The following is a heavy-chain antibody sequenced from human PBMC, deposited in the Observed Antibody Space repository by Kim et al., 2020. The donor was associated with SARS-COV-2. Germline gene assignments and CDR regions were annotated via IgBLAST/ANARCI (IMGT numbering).Heavy chain of an antibody. CDR2: IYYSGST. V-gene: IGHV4-59*13. CDR3: ARGRQYYYDSSGYNYWDY. D-gene: IGHD3-22*01. J-gene: IGHJ4*02. CDR1: GGSISSYY. Sequence: SETLSLTCTVSGGSISSYYWSWIRQPPGKGLEWIGYIYYSGSTIYNPSLKSRVTISVDTSKNQFSLKLSSVTAADTAVYYCARGRQYYYDSSGYNYWDYWGQGTLVTVSS.